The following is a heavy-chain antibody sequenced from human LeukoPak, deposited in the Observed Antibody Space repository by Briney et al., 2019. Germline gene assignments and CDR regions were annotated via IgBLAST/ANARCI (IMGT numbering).Heavy chain of an antibody. Sequence: SETLSLTCAVYGGSFSGHSWSWIRQPPGKGLEWIGEVIHGGSTNYNPSLKSRVIISLDTSKNQFSLKLNSVNAADTAVYYCARTYYYDSSGYSYDYWGQGTLVTVSS. D-gene: IGHD3-22*01. J-gene: IGHJ4*02. V-gene: IGHV4-34*12. CDR2: VIHGGST. CDR3: ARTYYYDSSGYSYDY. CDR1: GGSFSGHS.